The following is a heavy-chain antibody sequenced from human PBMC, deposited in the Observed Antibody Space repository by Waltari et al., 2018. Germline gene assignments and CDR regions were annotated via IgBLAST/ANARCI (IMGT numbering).Heavy chain of an antibody. CDR2: LSRGGIA. V-gene: IGHV3-53*01. Sequence: EVQLVESGGGLIQPGGSLRLSCVPSEFTVSDHYMSWVRQAPGKGLECGPSLSRGGIAHYADFVKGRFTISRDNSKNTLFLQMNSLRTEDTAMYYCATSKALHSGWSRVDYWGLGTLVTVSS. CDR1: EFTVSDHY. CDR3: ATSKALHSGWSRVDY. J-gene: IGHJ4*02. D-gene: IGHD6-19*01.